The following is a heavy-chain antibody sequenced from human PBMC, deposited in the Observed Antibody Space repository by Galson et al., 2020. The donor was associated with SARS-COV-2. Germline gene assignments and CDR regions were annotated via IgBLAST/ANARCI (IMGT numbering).Heavy chain of an antibody. D-gene: IGHD3-10*02. CDR2: IYHSGST. CDR3: ARGALMVGELSRYYFDY. V-gene: IGHV4-30-2*01. Sequence: SETLSLTCAVSGGSISSGGYSWSWIRQPPGKGLEWIGYIYHSGSTYYNPSLKSRVTISVDRSKNQFSLKLSSVTAADTAVYYCARGALMVGELSRYYFDYWGQGTLVTVSS. CDR1: GGSISSGGYS. J-gene: IGHJ4*02.